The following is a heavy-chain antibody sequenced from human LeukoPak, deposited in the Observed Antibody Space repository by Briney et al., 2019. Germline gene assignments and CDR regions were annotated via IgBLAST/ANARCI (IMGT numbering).Heavy chain of an antibody. CDR2: ISPSGTT. V-gene: IGHV4-4*07. CDR1: GGSISSYY. J-gene: IGHJ4*02. CDR3: ARHPTGSHYRFDY. D-gene: IGHD1-1*01. Sequence: SETLSLTCAVSGGSISSYYWSWIRQPAGKGLEWIGRISPSGTTHYNPSLGSRVTISLDTSKNQFSLNLNSVTVADTAMYYCARHPTGSHYRFDYWGQGTLVTVSS.